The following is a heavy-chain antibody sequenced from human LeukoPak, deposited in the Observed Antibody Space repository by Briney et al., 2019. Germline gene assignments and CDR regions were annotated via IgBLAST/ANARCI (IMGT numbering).Heavy chain of an antibody. J-gene: IGHJ3*02. CDR3: ARDLEWLRSRVDAFDI. Sequence: ASVKVSCKASGYTFTGYYMHWVRQAPGQGLEWMGWINPNSGGTNYAQKSQGRVTMTRDTSISTAYMELRRLRSDDTAVYYCARDLEWLRSRVDAFDIWGQGTMVTVSS. CDR2: INPNSGGT. CDR1: GYTFTGYY. D-gene: IGHD5-12*01. V-gene: IGHV1-2*02.